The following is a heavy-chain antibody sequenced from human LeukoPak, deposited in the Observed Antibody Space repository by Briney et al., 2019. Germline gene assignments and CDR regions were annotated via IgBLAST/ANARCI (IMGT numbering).Heavy chain of an antibody. CDR3: ARGGYGYYDVWSAWNWFDP. D-gene: IGHD3-3*01. V-gene: IGHV1-69*05. J-gene: IGHJ5*02. CDR1: GGTFSSYA. CDR2: IIPIFGTA. Sequence: SVKVSCKASGGTFSSYAISWVRQAPGQGLEWMGGIIPIFGTAHYAQKFQGRVTITTDESTSTAYMELSSLRSEDTAVYYCARGGYGYYDVWSAWNWFDPWGQGTLVTVSS.